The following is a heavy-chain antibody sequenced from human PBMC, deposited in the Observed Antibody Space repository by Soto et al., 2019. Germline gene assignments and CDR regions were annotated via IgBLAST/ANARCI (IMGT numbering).Heavy chain of an antibody. CDR1: RFSFSSDW. J-gene: IGHJ3*02. CDR3: GGESHATFDI. D-gene: IGHD3-16*01. CDR2: IKQDGGEK. V-gene: IGHV3-7*01. Sequence: ELQLVESGGGLVQPGESLRLSCAASRFSFSSDWMSWVRQAPGKGLEWVANIKQDGGEKYYVDSVKGRFTISRDNAKNSLYLQMNSLRAEDTAVYYCGGESHATFDIWGQGTMVTVSS.